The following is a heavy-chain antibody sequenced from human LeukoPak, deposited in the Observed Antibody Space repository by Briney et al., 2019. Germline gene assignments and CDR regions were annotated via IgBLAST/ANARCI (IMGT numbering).Heavy chain of an antibody. CDR1: GGSIRNNY. Sequence: SETLSLTCTVSGGSIRNNYWSWIRQSAGKGLEWIARINTSGSSNYNPSLKSRVTMSEDTSTNQFSLRLSSVTAADTAVYYCARDLQRAAVGTGTGFDPWGQGTLVTVSS. CDR2: INTSGSS. J-gene: IGHJ5*02. D-gene: IGHD6-13*01. CDR3: ARDLQRAAVGTGTGFDP. V-gene: IGHV4-4*07.